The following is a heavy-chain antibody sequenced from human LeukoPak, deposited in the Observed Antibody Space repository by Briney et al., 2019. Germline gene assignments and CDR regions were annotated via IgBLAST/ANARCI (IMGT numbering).Heavy chain of an antibody. J-gene: IGHJ4*02. D-gene: IGHD3-22*01. CDR1: GFTFTSYT. V-gene: IGHV3-48*02. CDR3: ARAYYDIHGYYYFDC. CDR2: ISGGSGDI. Sequence: GGSLRLSCAASGFTFTSYTMNWVRQAPGKGLEWISYISGGSGDIFYAGSVQGRFTTSRDNAENSLYLHMSNLRDEDTAVYYCARAYYDIHGYYYFDCWGQGALVTVSS.